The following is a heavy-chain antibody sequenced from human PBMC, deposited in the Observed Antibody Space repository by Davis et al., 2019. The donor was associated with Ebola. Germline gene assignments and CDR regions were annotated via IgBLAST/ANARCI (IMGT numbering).Heavy chain of an antibody. V-gene: IGHV3-13*01. CDR1: GFTFSYYD. D-gene: IGHD2-15*01. CDR2: IGTIGGDT. Sequence: PGGSLRPSCAASGFTFSYYDMHWVRQAAGKGLEWVSGIGTIGGDTHYAGSVKGRFTISRDDAKNSLYLQMNSLRAGDTAVYYCARANSGCTGGGCFSGHYFDPWGQGTLVTVSS. J-gene: IGHJ5*02. CDR3: ARANSGCTGGGCFSGHYFDP.